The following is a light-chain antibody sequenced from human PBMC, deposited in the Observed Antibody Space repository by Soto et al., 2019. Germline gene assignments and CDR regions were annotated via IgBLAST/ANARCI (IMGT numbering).Light chain of an antibody. CDR2: SAS. V-gene: IGKV1-5*01. J-gene: IGKJ1*01. CDR3: QHYNYWPPKT. Sequence: IEMPESHSTLSGSVGDSVTITCRASQTISSWLAWYQQKPGKAPKLLIYSASTLHNGVPSRFSVSGSGTDFTLTISSRQSKDFAVYYCQHYNYWPPKTFGQGTKVDI. CDR1: QTISSW.